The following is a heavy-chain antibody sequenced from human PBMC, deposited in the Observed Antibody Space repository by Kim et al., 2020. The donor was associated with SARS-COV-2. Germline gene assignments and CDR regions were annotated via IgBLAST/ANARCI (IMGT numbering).Heavy chain of an antibody. Sequence: YSPSFQGQVTTSADKSISPAYLQWSSLKASDTAMYYCARRIVGASGAFDIWGQGTMVTVSS. V-gene: IGHV5-51*01. J-gene: IGHJ3*02. D-gene: IGHD1-26*01. CDR3: ARRIVGASGAFDI.